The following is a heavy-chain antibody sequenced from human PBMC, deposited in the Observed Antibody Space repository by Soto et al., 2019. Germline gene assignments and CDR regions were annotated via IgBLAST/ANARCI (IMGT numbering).Heavy chain of an antibody. CDR2: FYHSGST. J-gene: IGHJ6*02. CDR3: ARYCITTNCHYYYGMDV. CDR1: GGSISSGGHS. V-gene: IGHV4-30-2*01. Sequence: QLQVQETGSGLVKPSQTLSLTCVVSGGSISSGGHSWSRIRQPPGKGREWIGYFYHSGSTYYNQSLKRRVAISVDRSKNQFSLKLSCVTAADTAVYYCARYCITTNCHYYYGMDVWGQGTTVTVSS. D-gene: IGHD3-10*01.